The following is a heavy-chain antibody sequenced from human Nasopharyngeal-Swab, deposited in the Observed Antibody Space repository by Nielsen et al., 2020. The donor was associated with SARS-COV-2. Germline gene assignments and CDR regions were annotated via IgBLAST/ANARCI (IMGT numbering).Heavy chain of an antibody. D-gene: IGHD5-18*01. CDR1: GFTFSSYA. CDR3: AKDPRNTAMVNYFDY. V-gene: IGHV3-23*01. Sequence: GESLKISCAASGFTFSSYAMSWVRQAPGKGLEWVSAISGSGGSTHYADSVKGRFTISRDNSKNTLYLQMNSLRAEDTAVYYCAKDPRNTAMVNYFDYWGQGTLVTVSS. J-gene: IGHJ4*02. CDR2: ISGSGGST.